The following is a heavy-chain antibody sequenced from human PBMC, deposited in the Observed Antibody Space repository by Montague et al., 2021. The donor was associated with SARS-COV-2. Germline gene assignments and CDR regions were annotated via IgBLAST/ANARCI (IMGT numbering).Heavy chain of an antibody. CDR2: RDWDDDK. Sequence: PALAKPTQTLTLTRTFSGFSLSTSGMCVSWIRQPPGKALEWLALRDWDDDKYYRTSLKTTLTISKDTSKNQVVLTMTNMDPVDTATYYCARIRDYDILTGSYSGFDYWGQGTLVTVSS. CDR1: GFSLSTSGMC. V-gene: IGHV2-70*01. J-gene: IGHJ4*02. D-gene: IGHD3-9*01. CDR3: ARIRDYDILTGSYSGFDY.